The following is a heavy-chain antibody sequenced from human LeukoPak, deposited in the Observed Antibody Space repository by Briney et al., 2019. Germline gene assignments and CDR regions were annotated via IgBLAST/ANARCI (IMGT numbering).Heavy chain of an antibody. V-gene: IGHV3-23*01. CDR3: AKEHFSCRGGRCYGDN. CDR2: VDARDDGT. Sequence: GGALRLSCAASGFTFNYYGLSGVRQAPGKGLAGVAAVDARDDGTDYAGCVNGRFTISRDSSKKTLYLQINSQKAKDTAKYYCAKEHFSCRGGRCYGDNWGQGTLVTVSS. D-gene: IGHD2-15*01. J-gene: IGHJ4*02. CDR1: GFTFNYYG.